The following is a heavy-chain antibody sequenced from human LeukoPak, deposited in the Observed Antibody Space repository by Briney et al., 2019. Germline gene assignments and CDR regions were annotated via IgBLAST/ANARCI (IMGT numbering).Heavy chain of an antibody. CDR1: GYTFTGYY. CDR3: ASNIVVADRGLDY. CDR2: INPNSGGT. V-gene: IGHV1-2*02. J-gene: IGHJ4*02. Sequence: ASVKVSCKASGYTFTGYYMHWVRQAPGQGLEWMGWINPNSGGTNYAQKFQGRVAMTRDTSISTAYMELSRLRSDDTAVYYCASNIVVADRGLDYWGQGTLVTVSS. D-gene: IGHD6-19*01.